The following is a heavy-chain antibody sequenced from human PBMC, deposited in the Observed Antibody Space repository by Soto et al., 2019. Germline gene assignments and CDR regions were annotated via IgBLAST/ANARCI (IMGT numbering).Heavy chain of an antibody. J-gene: IGHJ5*02. CDR3: ARDIDFDLDL. D-gene: IGHD3-9*01. CDR2: IYSKEGKI. V-gene: IGHV1-18*01. Sequence: QVQLVQSGAEVQKPGASVKVSCKTSGYIFNNYGISWVRQAPGQGLEWMGWIYSKEGKINFAQKFQGRVTMTTDTSTRTAYIELRSLRFDGSAVYFCARDIDFDLDLWGQGTLVTVSS. CDR1: GYIFNNYG.